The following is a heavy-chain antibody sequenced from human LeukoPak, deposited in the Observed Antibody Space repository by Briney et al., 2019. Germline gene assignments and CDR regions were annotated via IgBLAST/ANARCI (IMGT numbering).Heavy chain of an antibody. V-gene: IGHV4-59*11. D-gene: IGHD4-17*01. CDR3: ARDLVTVTKGFDI. CDR1: AASFSSHY. J-gene: IGHJ3*02. CDR2: ISYIART. Sequence: PSETLSPTCAVSAASFSSHYWTWLRQSPGKGLEWIGYISYIARTNYNPSLKSRVTISIHTSRNQFSLNLRSVTAADTAVYYCARDLVTVTKGFDIWGQGTMVSVSS.